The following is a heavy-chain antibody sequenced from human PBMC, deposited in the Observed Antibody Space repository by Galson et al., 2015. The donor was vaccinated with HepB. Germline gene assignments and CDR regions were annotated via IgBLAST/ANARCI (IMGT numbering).Heavy chain of an antibody. V-gene: IGHV3-48*03. CDR2: ISSSGSTI. J-gene: IGHJ6*02. Sequence: SLRLSCAASGFTFSSYEMNWVRQAPGKGLEWVSYISSSGSTIYYADSVKGRFTISRDNAKNSLYLQMNSLRAEDTAVYYCARATFGYCSSTSCYGNYYYYGMDVWGQGTTVTVSS. CDR1: GFTFSSYE. D-gene: IGHD2-2*01. CDR3: ARATFGYCSSTSCYGNYYYYGMDV.